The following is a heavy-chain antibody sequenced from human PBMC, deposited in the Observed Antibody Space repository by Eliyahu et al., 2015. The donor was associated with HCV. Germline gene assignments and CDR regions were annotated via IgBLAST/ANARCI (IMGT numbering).Heavy chain of an antibody. CDR2: LGASGGSI. J-gene: IGHJ4*02. Sequence: EVQLLESGGGLVQPGGSLRLSCAASGFTFSSYAMSWVRQAPGKGLDWVSTLGASGGSIYYADSVKGRFTISRDNSKNTLYLQMNSLRAEDTAVYYCARDPLPSMTGTTRFDYWGQGTLVTVSS. CDR3: ARDPLPSMTGTTRFDY. V-gene: IGHV3-23*01. CDR1: GFTFSSYA. D-gene: IGHD1-20*01.